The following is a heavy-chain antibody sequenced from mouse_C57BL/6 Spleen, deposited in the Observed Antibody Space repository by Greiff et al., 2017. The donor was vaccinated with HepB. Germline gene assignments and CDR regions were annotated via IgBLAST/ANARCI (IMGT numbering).Heavy chain of an antibody. CDR3: ARGGTGTGFAY. D-gene: IGHD4-1*01. CDR1: GYTFTSYD. Sequence: VQLQESGPELVKPGASVKLSCKASGYTFTSYDINWVKQRPGQGLEWIGWIYPRDGSTKYNEKFKGKATVTVDTSSSTAYMELHSLTSEDSAVYFCARGGTGTGFAYWGQGTLVTVSA. V-gene: IGHV1-85*01. J-gene: IGHJ3*01. CDR2: IYPRDGST.